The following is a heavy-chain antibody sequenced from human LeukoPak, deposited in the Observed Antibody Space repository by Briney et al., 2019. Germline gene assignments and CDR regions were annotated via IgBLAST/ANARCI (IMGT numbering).Heavy chain of an antibody. CDR3: ARLGYCSSTSCYKGYYYYYMDV. Sequence: SVKVSCKASGGTFSSYAISWVRQAPGQGLEWMGGIIPIFGTANYAQKFQGRVTITADESTSTAYMELSSLRSEDTAVYYCARLGYCSSTSCYKGYYYYYMDVWGKGTTVTVS. CDR1: GGTFSSYA. V-gene: IGHV1-69*01. D-gene: IGHD2-2*02. CDR2: IIPIFGTA. J-gene: IGHJ6*03.